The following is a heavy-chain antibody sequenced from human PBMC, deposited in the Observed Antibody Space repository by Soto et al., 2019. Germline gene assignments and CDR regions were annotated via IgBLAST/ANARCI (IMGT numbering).Heavy chain of an antibody. CDR3: ARGRYGDY. J-gene: IGHJ4*02. CDR2: ISAHNGNT. V-gene: IGHV1-18*01. CDR1: GYAFTTYG. Sequence: QVHLVQSGAEVKKPGASVKVSCKGSGYAFTTYGITWVRQAPGQGLEWMGWISAHNGNTNYAQKLQGRVTVTRDTSTSTAFMELRSLRSDDTAVYYCARGRYGDYWGQGALVTVSS. D-gene: IGHD1-1*01.